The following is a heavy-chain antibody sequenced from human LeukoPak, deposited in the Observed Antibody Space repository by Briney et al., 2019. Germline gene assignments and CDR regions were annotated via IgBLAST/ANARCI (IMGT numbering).Heavy chain of an antibody. D-gene: IGHD6-13*01. J-gene: IGHJ6*03. CDR2: IYYSGST. Sequence: SETLSLTCTVSGGSIISYYWSWIRQPPGKGLEWIGYIYYSGSTNYNPSLKSRVTISVDTSKNQFSLKLSSVTAADKAVYYCARLLRYSSSHYYYYYMDVWGKGTTVTVSS. CDR1: GGSIISYY. V-gene: IGHV4-59*08. CDR3: ARLLRYSSSHYYYYYMDV.